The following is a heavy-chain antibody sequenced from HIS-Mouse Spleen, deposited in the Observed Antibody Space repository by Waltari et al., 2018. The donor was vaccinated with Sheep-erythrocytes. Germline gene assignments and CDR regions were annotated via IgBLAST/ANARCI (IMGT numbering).Heavy chain of an antibody. Sequence: QVQLVQSGAEVKKPGASVKVSCKASGYTFTGYYMHWVRQAPGQGLEWMGWINPNSGGTNYAQKVQGRVTMTRDPSISTAYMELSRLRSDDTAVYYCARGYCSSTSCYGYFQHWGQGTLVTVSS. V-gene: IGHV1-2*02. CDR2: INPNSGGT. D-gene: IGHD2-2*01. CDR1: GYTFTGYY. J-gene: IGHJ1*01. CDR3: ARGYCSSTSCYGYFQH.